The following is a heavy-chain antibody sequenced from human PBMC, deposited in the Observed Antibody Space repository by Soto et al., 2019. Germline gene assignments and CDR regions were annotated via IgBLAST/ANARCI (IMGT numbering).Heavy chain of an antibody. V-gene: IGHV6-1*01. D-gene: IGHD6-13*01. CDR1: GGSVSSNRAA. CDR3: AREDSSSWYASGSAYYMDV. Sequence: SQTLSLTCAISGGSVSSNRAAWNWIRQSPSRGLEWLGRTYYRSKWYNDYAVSVKSRITINPDTSKNQFSLQLNSVTPEDTAVYYCAREDSSSWYASGSAYYMDVWGKGTTVTVS. CDR2: TYYRSKWYN. J-gene: IGHJ6*03.